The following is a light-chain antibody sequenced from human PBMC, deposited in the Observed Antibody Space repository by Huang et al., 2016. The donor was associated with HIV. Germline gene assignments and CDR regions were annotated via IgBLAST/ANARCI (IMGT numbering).Light chain of an antibody. Sequence: EIVLTQSPGTLSLSPGERATLSCRASQSVSSSSLAWYHQRPGQAPGLRIYGASSRATGIPNRCSGSGCGTDFTLTISGVEPEDFAVYYYQQYGSSRWTFGQGTKVEIK. CDR1: QSVSSSS. CDR2: GAS. V-gene: IGKV3-20*01. CDR3: QQYGSSRWT. J-gene: IGKJ1*01.